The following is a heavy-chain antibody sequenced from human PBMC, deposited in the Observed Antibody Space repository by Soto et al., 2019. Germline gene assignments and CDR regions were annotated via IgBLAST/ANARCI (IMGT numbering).Heavy chain of an antibody. J-gene: IGHJ1*01. CDR1: GGSISSYH. V-gene: IGHV4-59*01. D-gene: IGHD2-2*01. Sequence: SETLSLTCNVSGGSISSYHWSWIRQPPGKGLEYIGHVYNSGSTIHSPSLKSRATISVDTSKNQFSLKLTSVTAADTAVYYCAGGSSLCWECFHHWGQGILVTVSS. CDR2: VYNSGST. CDR3: AGGSSLCWECFHH.